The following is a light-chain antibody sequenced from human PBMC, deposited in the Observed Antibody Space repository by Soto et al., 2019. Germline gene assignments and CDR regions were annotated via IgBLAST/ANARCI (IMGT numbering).Light chain of an antibody. CDR3: QQYDNFLS. Sequence: DIQMTQSPSTLSASVGDRAIITCRASQSISTWVAWYQQKPGKAPKLLISKASSLESGVPSRFSGSVSGTEFTLTISSLQPDDFATYYCQQYDNFLSFGGGTKVEIK. V-gene: IGKV1-5*03. CDR2: KAS. J-gene: IGKJ4*01. CDR1: QSISTW.